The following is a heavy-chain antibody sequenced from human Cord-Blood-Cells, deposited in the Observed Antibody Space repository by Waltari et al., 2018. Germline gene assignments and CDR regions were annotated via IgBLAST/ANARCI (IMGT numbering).Heavy chain of an antibody. D-gene: IGHD6-6*01. CDR2: INHSGST. CDR3: ARGRGAARHFDY. V-gene: IGHV4-34*01. J-gene: IGHJ4*02. CDR1: GGSFSGYY. Sequence: WGAGLLKPSETLSLTCAVYGGSFSGYYWSWIRQPPGKGLEWIGEINHSGSTNYNPSLKSRVTISVDTSKNQFSLKLSSVTAADTAVYYCARGRGAARHFDYWGQGTLVTVSS.